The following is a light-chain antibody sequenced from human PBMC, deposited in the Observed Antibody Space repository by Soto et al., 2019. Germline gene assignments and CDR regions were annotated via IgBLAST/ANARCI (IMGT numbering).Light chain of an antibody. CDR2: AAS. J-gene: IGKJ2*01. Sequence: DIQMTQSPSSLSTSVGDRVTITCRASQGISNYLAWYQRKPGNVPKLLIYAASTLQSGVPSRFSGSGSGTYFTLTISSLQPEDVATYYCQRYDSAPYTFGQGTKLEIK. CDR1: QGISNY. V-gene: IGKV1-27*01. CDR3: QRYDSAPYT.